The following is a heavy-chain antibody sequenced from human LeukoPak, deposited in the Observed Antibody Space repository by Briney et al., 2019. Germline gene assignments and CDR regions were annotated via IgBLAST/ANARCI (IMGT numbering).Heavy chain of an antibody. CDR1: AFTFSIYW. D-gene: IGHD3-16*01. V-gene: IGHV3-48*03. J-gene: IGHJ4*02. Sequence: GGSLRLSCPASAFTFSIYWMTWVRQAPGKGLEWVSYISSSGSIIYYADSVKGRFTISRDNAKNSLYLQMNSLRAEDTAVYYCARHWASRLFDDWGQGTLVTVSS. CDR2: ISSSGSII. CDR3: ARHWASRLFDD.